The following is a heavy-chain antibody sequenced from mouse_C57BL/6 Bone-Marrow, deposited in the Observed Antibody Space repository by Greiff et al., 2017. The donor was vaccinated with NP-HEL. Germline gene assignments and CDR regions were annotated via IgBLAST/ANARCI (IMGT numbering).Heavy chain of an antibody. V-gene: IGHV3-6*01. J-gene: IGHJ1*03. CDR2: ISYDGSN. CDR3: ARGGFPEYFDV. CDR1: GYSITSGYY. Sequence: VQLKESGPGLVKPSQSLSLTCSVTGYSITSGYYWNWIRQFPGNKLEWMGYISYDGSNNYNPSLKNRISITRDTSKNQFFLKLNSVTTEDTATYCCARGGFPEYFDVWGTGTTVTVSS.